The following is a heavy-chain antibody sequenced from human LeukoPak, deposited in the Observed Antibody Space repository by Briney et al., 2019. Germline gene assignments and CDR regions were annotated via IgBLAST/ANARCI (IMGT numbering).Heavy chain of an antibody. CDR1: GYTFSSYY. J-gene: IGHJ4*02. Sequence: GASVKVSCKASGYTFSSYYIKWVRQAPGQGLEWVGIINPSGGRTSYAQKFQGRVTMTRDMSTSTVFMELSSLRSDDTAMYYCATDPGEMATIEEYWGQGTLVIVSS. CDR2: INPSGGRT. CDR3: ATDPGEMATIEEY. D-gene: IGHD5-24*01. V-gene: IGHV1-46*01.